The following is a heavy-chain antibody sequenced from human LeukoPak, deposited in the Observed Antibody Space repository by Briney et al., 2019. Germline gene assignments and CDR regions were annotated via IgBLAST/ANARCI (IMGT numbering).Heavy chain of an antibody. Sequence: PGGSLRLSCAASAFTFRTYWMSWVRQAPGKGLEWVAMIKPDGSEKYYVDSVKGRFTISRDNAKNSLYLQMNSLRAEDTAVYYCARDVMITFGGVIANGYFDYWGQGTLVTVSS. D-gene: IGHD3-16*02. V-gene: IGHV3-7*04. CDR3: ARDVMITFGGVIANGYFDY. CDR1: AFTFRTYW. CDR2: IKPDGSEK. J-gene: IGHJ4*02.